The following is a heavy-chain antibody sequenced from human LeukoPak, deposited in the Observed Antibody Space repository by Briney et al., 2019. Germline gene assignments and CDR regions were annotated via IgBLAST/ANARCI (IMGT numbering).Heavy chain of an antibody. D-gene: IGHD6-13*01. CDR3: ARHSAHSSTNDAFDI. J-gene: IGHJ3*02. V-gene: IGHV4-59*11. CDR2: MYHSGST. Sequence: SETLSLTCTVSGGSISSHYWSWNRQPPGKGLEWIGYMYHSGSTNYNPSLKSRVTISVDTSKNQFSLKLSSVTAADTAVYYCARHSAHSSTNDAFDIWGQGTMVTVSS. CDR1: GGSISSHY.